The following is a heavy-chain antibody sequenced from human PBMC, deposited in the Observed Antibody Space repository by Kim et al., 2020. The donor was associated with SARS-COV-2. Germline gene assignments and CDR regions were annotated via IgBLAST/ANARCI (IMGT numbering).Heavy chain of an antibody. CDR1: GFTVSSNY. CDR2: IYSGGST. D-gene: IGHD4-17*01. J-gene: IGHJ3*02. CDR3: ARVLTTVARGAFDI. V-gene: IGHV3-53*01. Sequence: GGSLRLSCAASGFTVSSNYMSWVRQAPGKGLEWVSVIYSGGSTYYADSVKGRFTISRDNSKNTLYLQMNSLRAEDTAVYYCARVLTTVARGAFDIWGQGTMVTVSS.